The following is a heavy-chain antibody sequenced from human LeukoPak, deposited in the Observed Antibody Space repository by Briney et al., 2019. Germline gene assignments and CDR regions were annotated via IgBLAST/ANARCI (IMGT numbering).Heavy chain of an antibody. CDR3: ARVGGINYFDY. V-gene: IGHV3-74*03. Sequence: GGSLRLSCAASGFSFSSCWLDWVRQAPGKGLVWVSRIGNDGSETKYADSVKGRFTISRDNAKNTLYLQMNSLRAEDAAVYYCARVGGINYFDYWGQGTLVTVSS. D-gene: IGHD3-10*01. J-gene: IGHJ4*02. CDR1: GFSFSSCW. CDR2: IGNDGSET.